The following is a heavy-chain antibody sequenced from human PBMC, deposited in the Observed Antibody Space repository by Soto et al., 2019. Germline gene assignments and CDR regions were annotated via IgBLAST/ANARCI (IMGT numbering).Heavy chain of an antibody. J-gene: IGHJ5*02. CDR2: IYYSEIT. CDR1: GGSISSGGYY. V-gene: IGHV4-31*03. D-gene: IGHD3-22*01. CDR3: ARYYYDSSAYLSP. Sequence: SETLSLTCTVSGGSISSGGYYWSWIRQHPGKGMEWIGYIYYSEITYYNPSLKSRVNMSVDTSKNQFSLKLSSVTAADTAVYYCARYYYDSSAYLSPWGQGTLVTVSS.